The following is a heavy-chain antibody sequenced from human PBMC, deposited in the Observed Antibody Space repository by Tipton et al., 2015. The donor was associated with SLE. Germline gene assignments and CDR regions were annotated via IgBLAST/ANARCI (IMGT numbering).Heavy chain of an antibody. CDR3: AKDSSPYDILTGRPFDY. CDR1: GFTFSSYA. V-gene: IGHV3-23*03. CDR2: IIYSGGST. J-gene: IGHJ4*02. Sequence: SLRLSCAASGFTFSSYAMSWVRQAPGKGLEWVSIIYSGGSTYYADSVKGRFTISRDNSKNTLYLQMNSLRAEDTAVYYCAKDSSPYDILTGRPFDYWGQGTLATVSS. D-gene: IGHD3-9*01.